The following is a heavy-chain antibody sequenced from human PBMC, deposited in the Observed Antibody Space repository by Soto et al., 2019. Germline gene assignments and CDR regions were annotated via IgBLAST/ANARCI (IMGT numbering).Heavy chain of an antibody. J-gene: IGHJ5*02. CDR1: GGTFSSYA. V-gene: IGHV1-69*13. CDR2: IIPIFGTA. CDR3: ARGTHVDTAMAT. D-gene: IGHD5-18*01. Sequence: ASVKVSCRASGGTFSSYAISWVRQAPGQGLEWMGGIIPIFGTANYAQKFQGRVTITADESTSTAYMELSSLRSEDTAVYYCARGTHVDTAMATWGQGTLVTVSS.